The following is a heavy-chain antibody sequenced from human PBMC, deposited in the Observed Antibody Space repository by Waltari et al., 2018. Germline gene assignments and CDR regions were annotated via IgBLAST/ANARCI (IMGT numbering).Heavy chain of an antibody. CDR2: IYHSGST. Sequence: QVQLQESGPGLVKPSETLSLTCAVSGYSISSGYYWGWIRQPPGKGLEWIGSIYHSGSTYYNPSLKSRGTISVDTSKNQFSLKLSSVTAADTAVYYCARSRRVGATSDFDYWGQGTLVTVSS. CDR1: GYSISSGYY. CDR3: ARSRRVGATSDFDY. J-gene: IGHJ4*02. D-gene: IGHD1-26*01. V-gene: IGHV4-38-2*01.